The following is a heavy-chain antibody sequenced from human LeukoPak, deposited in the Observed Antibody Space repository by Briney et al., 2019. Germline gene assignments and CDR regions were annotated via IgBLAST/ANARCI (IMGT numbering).Heavy chain of an antibody. CDR3: ATTSKYYDILTGYPHDAFDI. J-gene: IGHJ3*02. Sequence: GASVKVSCKVSGYTLTELSMHWVRQAPGKGLEWMGGFDPEDGETIYAQKFQGRVTMTEDTSTDTAYMELSSLRSEDTAVYYCATTSKYYDILTGYPHDAFDIWGQGIMVTVSS. D-gene: IGHD3-9*01. CDR1: GYTLTELS. CDR2: FDPEDGET. V-gene: IGHV1-24*01.